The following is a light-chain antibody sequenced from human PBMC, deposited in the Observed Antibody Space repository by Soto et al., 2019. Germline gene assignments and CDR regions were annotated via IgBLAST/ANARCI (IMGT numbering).Light chain of an antibody. CDR2: GAS. V-gene: IGKV3-20*01. CDR3: QQYGSSPYT. CDR1: QGFRSSY. Sequence: EIVLTQSPGTLSLSPGERATLSCRASQGFRSSYLAWYQQKPGQAPRLLIYGASSRATGIPDRFSGSGSGTDFTLTISRLEPEDFAVYYCQQYGSSPYTFGQGTKLEIK. J-gene: IGKJ2*01.